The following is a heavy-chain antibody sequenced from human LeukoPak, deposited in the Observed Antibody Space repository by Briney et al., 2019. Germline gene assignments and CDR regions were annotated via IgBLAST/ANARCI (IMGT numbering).Heavy chain of an antibody. V-gene: IGHV3-30*02. J-gene: IGHJ5*02. CDR3: AKEPPGIVVVPAAAIYNWFDP. CDR1: GFTFSSYG. Sequence: GGSLRLSCAASGFTFSSYGMHWVRQAPGKGLVWVAFIRYDGSNKYYADSVKGRFTISRDNSKNTLYLQMNSLRAEDTAVYYCAKEPPGIVVVPAAAIYNWFDPWGQGTLVTVSS. D-gene: IGHD2-2*01. CDR2: IRYDGSNK.